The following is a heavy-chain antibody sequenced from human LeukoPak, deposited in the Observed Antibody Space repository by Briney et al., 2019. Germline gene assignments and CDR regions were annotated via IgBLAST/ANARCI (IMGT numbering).Heavy chain of an antibody. D-gene: IGHD3-22*01. CDR2: IYHTGST. Sequence: SETLSLTCTVSGGSISSYYWSWIRQPPGKGLEWIGYIYHTGSTNYNPSLKSRVTISVDTSKNQFSLKLSSVTAADTAVYFCAKGGQYYYDSRAHYYWGQGILVTVSS. J-gene: IGHJ4*02. CDR3: AKGGQYYYDSRAHYY. V-gene: IGHV4-59*12. CDR1: GGSISSYY.